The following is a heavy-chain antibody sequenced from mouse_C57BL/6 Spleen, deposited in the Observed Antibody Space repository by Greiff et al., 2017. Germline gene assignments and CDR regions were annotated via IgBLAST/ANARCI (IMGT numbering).Heavy chain of an antibody. V-gene: IGHV1-15*01. CDR3: TRGGYYGRKYFDV. D-gene: IGHD1-1*01. CDR1: GYTFTDYE. J-gene: IGHJ1*03. Sequence: QVQLQQSGAELVRPGASVTLSCKASGYTFTDYEMHWVKQTPVHGLEWIGAIDPETGGTAYNQKFKGKAILTADKSSSTAYMELRSLTSEDSAVYYCTRGGYYGRKYFDVWGTVTTVTVSS. CDR2: IDPETGGT.